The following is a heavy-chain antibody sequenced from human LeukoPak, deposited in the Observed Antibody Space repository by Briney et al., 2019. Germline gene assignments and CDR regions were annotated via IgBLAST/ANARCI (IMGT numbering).Heavy chain of an antibody. V-gene: IGHV1-69*01. CDR2: IIPIFGTT. CDR3: ARDRSRRYGDYADY. J-gene: IGHJ4*02. D-gene: IGHD4-17*01. Sequence: SVKVSCKASGGTFSSYSISWVRQAPGQGLEWMGGIIPIFGTTNYAQKFQGRVTISADESTSTVYMELSSLRSEDTAVYYCARDRSRRYGDYADYWGQGTLVTVSS. CDR1: GGTFSSYS.